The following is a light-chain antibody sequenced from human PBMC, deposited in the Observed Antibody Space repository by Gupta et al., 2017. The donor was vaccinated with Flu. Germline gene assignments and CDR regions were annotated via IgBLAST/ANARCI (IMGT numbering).Light chain of an antibody. J-gene: IGKJ2*01. CDR2: WAS. CDR3: QQYYGTPYT. V-gene: IGKV4-1*01. CDR1: QSVLSSSNNKNY. Sequence: SLCERSTINCKSSQSVLSSSNNKNYLAWYQQKPGQPPKLLIYWASTRELGVPDRFSGSGSGTDFTLTISTLQAEDVAVYYCQQYYGTPYTFGQWTKLDIK.